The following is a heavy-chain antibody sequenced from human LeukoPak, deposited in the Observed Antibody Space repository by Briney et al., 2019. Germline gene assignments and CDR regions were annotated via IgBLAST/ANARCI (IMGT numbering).Heavy chain of an antibody. CDR3: AKAHPPPLYFDGPGWFDP. CDR1: GLTVRNNY. Sequence: GGSLRLSCAASGLTVRNNYMTWVRQAPGKGLEWVSIIYSGDSTSYADSVKGRFTISRDNSKNTLYLQMNSLRAEDTAVYYCAKAHPPPLYFDGPGWFDPWGQGTLVTVSS. CDR2: IYSGDST. V-gene: IGHV3-53*01. J-gene: IGHJ5*02. D-gene: IGHD3-9*01.